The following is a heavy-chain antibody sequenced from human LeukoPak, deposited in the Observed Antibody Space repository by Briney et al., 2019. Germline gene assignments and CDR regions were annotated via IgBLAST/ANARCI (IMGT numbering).Heavy chain of an antibody. Sequence: GGSLRLSCAASGFSVSSNFMSWVRQAPGKGLEWVSVIYSGGTTYYADSVKGRFTISRGNSKNTLSLQMNNLRAEDTAVYYCARDGYGNNYMDVWGKGTTVTVSS. CDR2: IYSGGTT. CDR1: GFSVSSNF. J-gene: IGHJ6*03. V-gene: IGHV3-53*01. CDR3: ARDGYGNNYMDV. D-gene: IGHD1/OR15-1a*01.